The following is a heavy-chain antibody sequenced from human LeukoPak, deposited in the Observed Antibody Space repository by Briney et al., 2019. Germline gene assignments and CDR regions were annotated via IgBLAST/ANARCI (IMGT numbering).Heavy chain of an antibody. V-gene: IGHV4-4*02. Sequence: SSETLSLTCAVSGGSISSSNWWSWVRQPPGKGLEWIGEIYNSGSTNYNPSLKSRVTISVDTSKNQFSLKLSSVTAADTAVYYCARWHSYYDSSGYFYYFDYWGQGTLVTVSS. CDR1: GGSISSSNW. CDR3: ARWHSYYDSSGYFYYFDY. J-gene: IGHJ4*02. D-gene: IGHD3-22*01. CDR2: IYNSGST.